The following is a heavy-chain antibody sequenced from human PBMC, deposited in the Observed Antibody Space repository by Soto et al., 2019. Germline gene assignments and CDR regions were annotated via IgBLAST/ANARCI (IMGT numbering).Heavy chain of an antibody. V-gene: IGHV4-59*08. Sequence: SETLSLTCTVSGGSISNYYWIWIRQPPGKGLDWIGHIYSSGSANYNPSLKSRVTMSVDTSKNQFSLRLSSVTAADTAVYYCARLNYGDFQLYYFDYWGQGTLVTVS. D-gene: IGHD4-17*01. J-gene: IGHJ4*02. CDR1: GGSISNYY. CDR3: ARLNYGDFQLYYFDY. CDR2: IYSSGSA.